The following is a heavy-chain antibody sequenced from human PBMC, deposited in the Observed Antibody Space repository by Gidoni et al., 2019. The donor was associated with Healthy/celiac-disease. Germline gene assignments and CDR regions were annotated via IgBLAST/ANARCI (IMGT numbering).Heavy chain of an antibody. V-gene: IGHV4-39*01. CDR2: IYYSGST. CDR3: ARRRVRSSDVFDY. Sequence: QLQLQESGPGLVKPSEPLSLTCTVSGGSISSSSYYWGWIRQPPGKGLEWIGSIYYSGSTYYNPSLKSRVIISVDTSKNQFSLKLSSVTAADTAVYYCARRRVRSSDVFDYWGQGTLVTVSS. J-gene: IGHJ4*02. CDR1: GGSISSSSYY. D-gene: IGHD6-6*01.